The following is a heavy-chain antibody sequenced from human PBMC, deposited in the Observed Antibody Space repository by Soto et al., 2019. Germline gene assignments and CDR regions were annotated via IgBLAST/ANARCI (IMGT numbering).Heavy chain of an antibody. J-gene: IGHJ6*03. CDR2: IWYDGSNK. CDR3: ASYQISSSPLWYMDV. Sequence: GGSLRLSCAASGFTFSSYGMHWVRQAPGKGLEWVAVIWYDGSNKYYADSVKGRFTISRDNSKNTLYLQMNSLRAEDTAVYYWASYQISSSPLWYMDVWGKGTTVTVSS. D-gene: IGHD6-6*01. V-gene: IGHV3-33*01. CDR1: GFTFSSYG.